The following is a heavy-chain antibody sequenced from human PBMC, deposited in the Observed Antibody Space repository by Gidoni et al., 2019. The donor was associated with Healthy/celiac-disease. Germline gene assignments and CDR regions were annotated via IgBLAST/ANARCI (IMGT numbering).Heavy chain of an antibody. CDR1: GFHFSSSA. CDR3: AKVLRYYYDSSGRAGGAFDI. J-gene: IGHJ3*02. Sequence: EVQLLESGGGLVQPGGSLRLSCAPSGFHFSSSAMSWVRQAPGKGLEWVSAISGIGGSTYYADSVKGRFTIPRDNSKNTLYLQMNSLRAEDTAVYYCAKVLRYYYDSSGRAGGAFDIWGQGTMVTVSS. V-gene: IGHV3-23*01. D-gene: IGHD3-22*01. CDR2: ISGIGGST.